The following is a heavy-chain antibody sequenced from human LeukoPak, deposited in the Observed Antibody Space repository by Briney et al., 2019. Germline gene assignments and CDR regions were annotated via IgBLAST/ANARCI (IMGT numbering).Heavy chain of an antibody. CDR3: ARAVYDILTGWDWFDP. J-gene: IGHJ5*02. D-gene: IGHD3-9*01. CDR1: GGSISSYY. V-gene: IGHV4-4*07. CDR2: IYTSGST. Sequence: PSETLSLTCTVSGGSISSYYWSWIRQPAGKGLEWIGRIYTSGSTNYNPSLKGRVTMSVDTSKNQFSLKLSSVTAADTAVYYCARAVYDILTGWDWFDPWGQGTLVTVSS.